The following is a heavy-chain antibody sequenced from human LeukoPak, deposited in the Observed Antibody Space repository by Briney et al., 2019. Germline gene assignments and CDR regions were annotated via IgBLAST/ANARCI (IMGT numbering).Heavy chain of an antibody. CDR1: GGSFSGYY. Sequence: SETLSLTCAVYGGSFSGYYWSWIRQPPGKGLEWIGEINHSGSTNYNPSLKGRVTISVDTSKNQISLKLSSVTAADTAVYYCARQLYGSDYWGQGTLVTVSS. V-gene: IGHV4-34*01. J-gene: IGHJ4*02. CDR2: INHSGST. CDR3: ARQLYGSDY. D-gene: IGHD4-17*01.